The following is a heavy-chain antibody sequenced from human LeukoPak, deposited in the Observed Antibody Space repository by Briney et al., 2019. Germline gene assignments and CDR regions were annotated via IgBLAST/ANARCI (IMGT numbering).Heavy chain of an antibody. CDR1: GYTFTSYG. J-gene: IGHJ4*02. V-gene: IGHV1-69*05. CDR2: IIPIFGTA. Sequence: GASVKVSCKASGYTFTSYGISWVRQAPGQGLEWMGGIIPIFGTANYAQKFQGRVTITTDESTSTAYMELSSLRSEDTAVYYCAVPSSSAGFDYWGQGTLVTVSS. D-gene: IGHD6-6*01. CDR3: AVPSSSAGFDY.